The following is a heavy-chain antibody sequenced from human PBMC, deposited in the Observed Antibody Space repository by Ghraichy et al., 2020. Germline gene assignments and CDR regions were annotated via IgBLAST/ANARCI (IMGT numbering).Heavy chain of an antibody. Sequence: SGPTLVKPTQSLTLTCTFSGFSLTTDGMCVSWIRQPPGKALEWLAVIDWDDNKYYKTSLKTRLAISKDTSKNQVVLTMTNVDPVDTARYYCARIRSFSYGQYFDFWGQGTLVTVSS. CDR3: ARIRSFSYGQYFDF. CDR2: IDWDDNK. V-gene: IGHV2-70*01. J-gene: IGHJ4*02. D-gene: IGHD5-18*01. CDR1: GFSLTTDGMC.